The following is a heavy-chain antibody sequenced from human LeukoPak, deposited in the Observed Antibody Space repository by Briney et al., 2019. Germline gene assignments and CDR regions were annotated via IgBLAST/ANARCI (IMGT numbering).Heavy chain of an antibody. V-gene: IGHV3-48*02. CDR2: ISNSGSMI. Sequence: PGGSLRLSCAVSGLTFSSYNMNWVRQAPGKGLEWVSYISNSGSMIYYADSVKGQFTLSRDNAKNSLYQQMNSLRDEDTAVYYCARGPISGWSADYWGQGTLVTVSS. CDR1: GLTFSSYN. D-gene: IGHD6-19*01. CDR3: ARGPISGWSADY. J-gene: IGHJ4*02.